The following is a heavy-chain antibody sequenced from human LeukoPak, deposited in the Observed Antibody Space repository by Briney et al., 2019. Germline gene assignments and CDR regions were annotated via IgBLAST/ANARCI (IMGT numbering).Heavy chain of an antibody. J-gene: IGHJ4*02. Sequence: GGSLRLSCVASGFPFSSYWMTWVRQAPGKGLEWVANIRSDGVEKYYVDSVRGRFTISTDTAKNTLYLQMNSLRADDTAVYYCAREFTGYGNTDYWGQGTLVTVFS. V-gene: IGHV3-7*03. CDR1: GFPFSSYW. D-gene: IGHD5-12*01. CDR2: IRSDGVEK. CDR3: AREFTGYGNTDY.